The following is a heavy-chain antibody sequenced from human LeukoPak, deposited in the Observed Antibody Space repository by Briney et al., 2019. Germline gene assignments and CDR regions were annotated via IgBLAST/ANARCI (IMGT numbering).Heavy chain of an antibody. J-gene: IGHJ4*02. Sequence: SETLSLTCIVSGGPISSYYWSWLRQPAGKGLEWIGRIYTSGSTNYNPSLKSRVTMSVDTSKNQFSLKLSSVTAADTAVYYCARVGGWSDFDYWGQGTLVTVSS. CDR1: GGPISSYY. CDR3: ARVGGWSDFDY. V-gene: IGHV4-4*07. CDR2: IYTSGST. D-gene: IGHD6-19*01.